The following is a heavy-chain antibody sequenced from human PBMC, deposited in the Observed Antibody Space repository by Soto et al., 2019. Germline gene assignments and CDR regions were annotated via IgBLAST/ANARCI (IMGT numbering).Heavy chain of an antibody. CDR2: IYYSGST. Sequence: KPSETLSLTCTVSGGSISSGGYYWSWIRQHPGKGLEWIGYIYYSGSTYYNPSLKSRVTISVDTSKNQFSLKLSSVTAADTAVYYCARVSLGGRDPYYGMDVWGQGTTVTVSS. D-gene: IGHD3-16*02. V-gene: IGHV4-31*03. J-gene: IGHJ6*02. CDR3: ARVSLGGRDPYYGMDV. CDR1: GGSISSGGYY.